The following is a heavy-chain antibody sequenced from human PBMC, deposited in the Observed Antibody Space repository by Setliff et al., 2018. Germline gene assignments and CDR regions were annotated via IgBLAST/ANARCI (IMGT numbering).Heavy chain of an antibody. CDR3: ARINFFVSSGYYYAPDS. CDR1: GYTFTNYG. CDR2: INNYNLNT. Sequence: VASVKVSCKSSGYTFTNYGITWVRQAPGQGLEWMGWINNYNLNTQYAQKLQGRVTVSTDTSTTTAYLELRFLRPDDTALYYCARINFFVSSGYYYAPDSWGQGTTVTVS. J-gene: IGHJ4*02. V-gene: IGHV1-18*01. D-gene: IGHD3-22*01.